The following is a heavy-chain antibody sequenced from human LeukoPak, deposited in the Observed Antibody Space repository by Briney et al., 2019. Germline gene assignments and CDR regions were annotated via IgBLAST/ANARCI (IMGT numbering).Heavy chain of an antibody. CDR2: ISSSGSTI. J-gene: IGHJ4*02. V-gene: IGHV3-48*03. CDR3: ARDGNDILTGYYPQPPDFDY. CDR1: GFTFSSYE. Sequence: PGGSLRLSCAASGFTFSSYEMNWVRQAPGKGLEWVSYISSSGSTIYYADSVKGRFTISRDNAKNSLYLQMNSLRAEDTAVYYCARDGNDILTGYYPQPPDFDYWGQGTLVTVSS. D-gene: IGHD3-9*01.